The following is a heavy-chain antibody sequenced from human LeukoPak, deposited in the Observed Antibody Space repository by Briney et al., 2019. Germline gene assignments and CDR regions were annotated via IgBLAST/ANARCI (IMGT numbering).Heavy chain of an antibody. Sequence: ASVKVSCTASGYTFSSNAINWVRQAPGRGLEWMGWIDTNTGNPTYAQGFTGQFVFSLDTSVSTAYLQISSLKAEDTAEYFCARGYDSSGYFSDWGQGTLVTVSS. J-gene: IGHJ4*02. V-gene: IGHV7-4-1*02. CDR1: GYTFSSNA. CDR2: IDTNTGNP. CDR3: ARGYDSSGYFSD. D-gene: IGHD3-22*01.